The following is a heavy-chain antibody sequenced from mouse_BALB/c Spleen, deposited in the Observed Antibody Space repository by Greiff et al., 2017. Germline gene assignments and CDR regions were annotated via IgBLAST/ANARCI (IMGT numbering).Heavy chain of an antibody. J-gene: IGHJ4*01. V-gene: IGHV2-9*02. D-gene: IGHD1-2*01. CDR3: ARDLYGPYAMDY. CDR1: GFSLTSYG. Sequence: VQLVESGPGLVAPSQSLSITCTVSGFSLTSYGVHWVRQPPGKGLEWLGVIWAGGSTNYYSALMSRLSISKDNSKSQVFLKMNSLQTDDTAMYYCARDLYGPYAMDYWGQGTSVTVSS. CDR2: IWAGGST.